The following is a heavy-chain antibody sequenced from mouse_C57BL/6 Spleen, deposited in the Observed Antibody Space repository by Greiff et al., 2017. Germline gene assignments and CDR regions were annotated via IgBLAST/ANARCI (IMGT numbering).Heavy chain of an antibody. CDR2: IYPGSGST. CDR3: AFYSNYWAMDY. Sequence: QVQLQQPGAELVKPGASVKMSCKASGYTFTSYWITWVKQRPGQSLEWIGDIYPGSGSTNYNEKFKSKATLTVDTSSSTAYMQLSSLTSEDSAVYYCAFYSNYWAMDYWGQGTSVTVSS. J-gene: IGHJ4*01. V-gene: IGHV1-55*01. D-gene: IGHD2-5*01. CDR1: GYTFTSYW.